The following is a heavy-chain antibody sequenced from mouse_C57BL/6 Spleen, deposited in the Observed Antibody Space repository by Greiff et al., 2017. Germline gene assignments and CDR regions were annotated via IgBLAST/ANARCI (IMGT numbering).Heavy chain of an antibody. CDR2: ISSGSSTI. Sequence: EVKLVESGGGLVKPGGSLKLSCAASGFTFSDYGLHWVRQAPEKGLEWVAYISSGSSTIYYADPVKGRFTISRDNAKNTLFLPMTSLRSEDTAMYYCARGVYYGSTPFAYWGQGTLVTVSA. V-gene: IGHV5-17*01. D-gene: IGHD1-1*01. J-gene: IGHJ3*01. CDR1: GFTFSDYG. CDR3: ARGVYYGSTPFAY.